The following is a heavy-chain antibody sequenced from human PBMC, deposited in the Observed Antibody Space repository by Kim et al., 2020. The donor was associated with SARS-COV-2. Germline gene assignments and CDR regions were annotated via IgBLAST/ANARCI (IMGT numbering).Heavy chain of an antibody. V-gene: IGHV1-2*02. D-gene: IGHD2-8*01. Sequence: ASVKVSCKASGYTFSDYFIHWVRQAPGQGLEWMGWFNPNSGGTKSAQRFQGRVTMTRYTSIDTAYMEVSRLRSDDTAVYYCARGLAHCNDGGCTAWGQGTPVTVSS. J-gene: IGHJ5*02. CDR1: GYTFSDYF. CDR3: ARGLAHCNDGGCTA. CDR2: FNPNSGGT.